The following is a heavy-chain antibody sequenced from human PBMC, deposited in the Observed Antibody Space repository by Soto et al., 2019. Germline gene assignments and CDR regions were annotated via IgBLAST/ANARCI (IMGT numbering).Heavy chain of an antibody. D-gene: IGHD6-13*01. CDR3: ARGSSSWYYFDY. Sequence: GASVKVSCKASGYTFSSYAMHWVCQAPGPRLEWMGWINAGNGNTKYSQKFQGRVTITRDTSASTAYMELSSLRSEDTAVYYCARGSSSWYYFDYWAQGTLVPVSS. V-gene: IGHV1-3*01. CDR2: INAGNGNT. CDR1: GYTFSSYA. J-gene: IGHJ4*02.